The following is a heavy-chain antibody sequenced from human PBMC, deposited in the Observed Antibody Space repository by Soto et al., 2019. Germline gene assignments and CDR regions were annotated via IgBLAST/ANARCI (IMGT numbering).Heavy chain of an antibody. CDR2: ISGRGDGT. V-gene: IGHV3-23*01. CDR3: AKDRYYDSSGYYY. D-gene: IGHD3-22*01. CDR1: GFTFSDYA. Sequence: LRLSCAASGFTFSDYAMAWVRQAPGKGLEWVSPISGRGDGTYYAGSVKGRFTISRDNSKNTVYLQMNSLRAEDTAVYYCAKDRYYDSSGYYYFGQGTLVTVSS. J-gene: IGHJ4*02.